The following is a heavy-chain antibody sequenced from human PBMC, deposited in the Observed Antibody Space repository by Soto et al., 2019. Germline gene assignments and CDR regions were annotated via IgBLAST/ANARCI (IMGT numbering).Heavy chain of an antibody. CDR2: INYSGTT. CDR1: GGSFSSDSFI. D-gene: IGHD1-26*01. V-gene: IGHV4-31*03. Sequence: SETLSLTCSVSGGSFSSDSFIWSWVRQFPGKGLEWIGYINYSGTTYYNPSLRSRITMSVDTSKNQFSLNLSPVTAADTAVYYCARDHKWDGMDVWGQGTTVTVSS. CDR3: ARDHKWDGMDV. J-gene: IGHJ6*02.